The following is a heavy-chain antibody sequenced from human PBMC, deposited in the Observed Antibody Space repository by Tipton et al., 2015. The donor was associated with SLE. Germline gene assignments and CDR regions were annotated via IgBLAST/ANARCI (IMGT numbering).Heavy chain of an antibody. V-gene: IGHV4-34*01. CDR1: GGSFSGYY. CDR3: ARAPGLERAYYYYYYMDV. D-gene: IGHD1-1*01. CDR2: INHSGST. J-gene: IGHJ6*03. Sequence: TLSLTCAVYGGSFSGYYWSWIRQPPGKGLEWIGEINHSGSTNYNPSLKSRVTISVDTSKNQFSLKLSSVTAADTAVYYCARAPGLERAYYYYYYMDVWGKGTTVTVSS.